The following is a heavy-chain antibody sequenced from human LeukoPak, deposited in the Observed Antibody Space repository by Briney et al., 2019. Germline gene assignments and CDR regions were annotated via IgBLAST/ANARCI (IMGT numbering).Heavy chain of an antibody. CDR3: AGDRPPTVTIDY. V-gene: IGHV1-69*05. D-gene: IGHD4-17*01. CDR2: IIPIFGTA. J-gene: IGHJ4*02. Sequence: SVKVSCKASGGTFSSYAISWVRQAPRQGLEWMGRIIPIFGTANYAQKFQGRVTITTDESTSTAYMELSSLRSEDTAVYYCAGDRPPTVTIDYWGQGTLVTVSS. CDR1: GGTFSSYA.